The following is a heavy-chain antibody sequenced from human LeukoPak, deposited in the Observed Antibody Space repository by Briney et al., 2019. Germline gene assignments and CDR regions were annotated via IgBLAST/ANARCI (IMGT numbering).Heavy chain of an antibody. CDR3: ARAVSGRFDY. D-gene: IGHD6-19*01. Sequence: SETLSLTCTVSGGSMSPYHWGWLRQPPGKGLKWTGYIYYSGSTNYNPSLNSRVTISVDTSKNQFSLRLSSVTAADTAIYYCARAVSGRFDYWGQGTLVTVSS. CDR1: GGSMSPYH. J-gene: IGHJ4*02. V-gene: IGHV4-59*08. CDR2: IYYSGST.